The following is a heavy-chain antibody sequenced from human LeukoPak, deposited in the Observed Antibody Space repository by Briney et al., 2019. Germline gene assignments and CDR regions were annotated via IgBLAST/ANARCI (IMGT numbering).Heavy chain of an antibody. J-gene: IGHJ5*02. Sequence: GGSLRLSCAASGFTFSSYSMNWVRQAPGKGLEWVSSISSSSSYIYYADSVKGRFTISRDNAKNSLYLQMNSLRAEDTAVYYCARESLTPTEGWFDPWGQGTLVTVSS. V-gene: IGHV3-21*01. D-gene: IGHD1-14*01. CDR3: ARESLTPTEGWFDP. CDR1: GFTFSSYS. CDR2: ISSSSSYI.